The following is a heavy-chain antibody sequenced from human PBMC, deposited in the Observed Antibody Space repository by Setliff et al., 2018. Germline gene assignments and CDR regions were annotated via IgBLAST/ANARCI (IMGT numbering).Heavy chain of an antibody. Sequence: GGSLRLSCAASGFTFSTYAVSWVRQAPGKGLEWVSSISGSGSSAYYADSVKGRFTISRDNPKNTLYLQMNSLKTEDTAVYYCTRRITIFGVVIKNDYWGQGTLVTVSS. CDR3: TRRITIFGVVIKNDY. J-gene: IGHJ4*02. D-gene: IGHD3-3*01. CDR1: GFTFSTYA. V-gene: IGHV3-23*01. CDR2: ISGSGSSA.